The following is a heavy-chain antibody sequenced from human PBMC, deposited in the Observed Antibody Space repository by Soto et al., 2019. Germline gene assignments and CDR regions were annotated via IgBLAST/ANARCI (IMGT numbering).Heavy chain of an antibody. D-gene: IGHD2-15*01. Sequence: PSETLSLTCTVSNDSISSYYWSWIRQPPGKGLEWIGYIFYSGTTNYNPSPKSRVTISVDRSKSQFSLKLTSVTAADTAVYYCVRELSRGWFDPWGQGTLVTVSS. J-gene: IGHJ5*02. CDR3: VRELSRGWFDP. V-gene: IGHV4-59*01. CDR2: IFYSGTT. CDR1: NDSISSYY.